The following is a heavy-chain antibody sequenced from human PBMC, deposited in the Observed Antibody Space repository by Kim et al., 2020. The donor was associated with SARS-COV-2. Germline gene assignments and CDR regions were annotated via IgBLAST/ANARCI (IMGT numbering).Heavy chain of an antibody. V-gene: IGHV6-1*01. Sequence: SQTLSLTCAISGDSVSSNSAAWNWIRQSPSRGLALLCSPSSMSKWYHDYAVSVKSRITITPDTSQNQFSLQLNSVTPEDTAVYYCARGPLGYCSGGSCYGDYFDYWGKGTLVTVAS. CDR2: PSSMSKWYH. CDR1: GDSVSSNSAA. D-gene: IGHD2-15*01. J-gene: IGHJ4*02. CDR3: ARGPLGYCSGGSCYGDYFDY.